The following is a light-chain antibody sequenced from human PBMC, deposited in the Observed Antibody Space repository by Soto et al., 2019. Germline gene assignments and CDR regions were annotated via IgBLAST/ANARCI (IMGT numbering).Light chain of an antibody. V-gene: IGKV3-15*01. Sequence: EIVMTQSHATLSVSRGERATLSCRANQAISSNLAWYQQKPGQAPRLLIYGASTRATGIPDRFSGSGSGTEFTLTISSLQSEDFAVYYCQHYNNWLGTFGGGTKVDIK. CDR1: QAISSN. CDR2: GAS. J-gene: IGKJ4*01. CDR3: QHYNNWLGT.